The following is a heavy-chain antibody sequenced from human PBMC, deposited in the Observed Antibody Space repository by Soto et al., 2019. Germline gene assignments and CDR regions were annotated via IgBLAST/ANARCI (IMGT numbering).Heavy chain of an antibody. D-gene: IGHD3-10*01. V-gene: IGHV1-3*01. J-gene: IGHJ4*02. Sequence: ASVKVSYKASGYTFNGYAMHWVRQAPGQRLEWMGWINAGNGNTKYSQKFQGRVTITRDTSASTAYMELSSLRSEDTAVYYCARESIRGGLGFDYWGQGTPVTVSS. CDR2: INAGNGNT. CDR3: ARESIRGGLGFDY. CDR1: GYTFNGYA.